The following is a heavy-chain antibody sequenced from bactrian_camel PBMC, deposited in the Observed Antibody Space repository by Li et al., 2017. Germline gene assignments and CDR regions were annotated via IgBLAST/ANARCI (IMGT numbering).Heavy chain of an antibody. CDR3: AFLGGYCDTPRLRESGYDY. J-gene: IGHJ4*01. D-gene: IGHD2*01. CDR1: GYTYTRNC. CDR2: INTAGDI. V-gene: IGHV3S1*01. Sequence: VQLVESGGGSVQLGGSLRLSCVSSGYTYTRNCMGWFRQAPGKEREALAAINTAGDIEYAQSVKGQATLYRDNAKKTLHLQMNSLKSEDTAKYYCAFLGGYCDTPRLRESGYDYWGQGTQVTVS.